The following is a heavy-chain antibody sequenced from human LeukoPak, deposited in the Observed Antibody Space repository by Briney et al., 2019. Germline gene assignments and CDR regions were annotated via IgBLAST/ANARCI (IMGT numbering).Heavy chain of an antibody. J-gene: IGHJ4*02. CDR1: GFTFSHYW. D-gene: IGHD2-15*01. Sequence: EGSLRLSCAASGFTFSHYWMSWVRQAPGKGLEWVAYIKKTGSETYYVDSVKGRFTITRDNTRNSLFLQMYNLRVEDTAVYFCAREDGYCSGGDCYSYFDSWGQGTLVTVSS. V-gene: IGHV3-7*01. CDR2: IKKTGSET. CDR3: AREDGYCSGGDCYSYFDS.